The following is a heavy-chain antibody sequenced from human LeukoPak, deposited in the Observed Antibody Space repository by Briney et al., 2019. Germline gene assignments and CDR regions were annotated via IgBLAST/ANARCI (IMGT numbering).Heavy chain of an antibody. CDR2: ICGSICGRIGST. V-gene: IGHV3-23*01. Sequence: GGSLRLSCAASGFSFSSYAMSWIRQAPGKGLEWVSDICGSICGRIGSTDYADSVKGRFTISRDNSKKTVYLQMNSLRAEDTAVYYCAKGKINHDGAYDIWGQGTMVTVSS. CDR1: GFSFSSYA. CDR3: AKGKINHDGAYDI. D-gene: IGHD1-14*01. J-gene: IGHJ3*02.